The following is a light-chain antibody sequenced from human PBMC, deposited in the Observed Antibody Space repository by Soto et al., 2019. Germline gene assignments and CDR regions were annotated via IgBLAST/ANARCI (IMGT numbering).Light chain of an antibody. CDR1: ERISDY. CDR2: TAS. V-gene: IGKV1-39*01. Sequence: DIQMTQSPSSRSASVGDRVTISFRASERISDYLAWYQQKPGKAPKLLINTASSLRSGVPSRFSGSGSGTDFTLTIDSLQPEDFATYFCQQTNTAPWTFGQGTKV. J-gene: IGKJ1*01. CDR3: QQTNTAPWT.